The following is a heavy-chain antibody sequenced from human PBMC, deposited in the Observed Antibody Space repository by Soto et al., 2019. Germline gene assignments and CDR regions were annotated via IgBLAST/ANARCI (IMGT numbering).Heavy chain of an antibody. J-gene: IGHJ6*02. CDR3: AYLPCSGGSCYWFSFSGMDV. V-gene: IGHV2-5*02. Sequence: QITLKESGPTLVKPTQTLTLTCTFSGFALSTSGVGVAWIRQPPGKALEWLALIYWDDDKRYRPSLESRLIITKHPSKNQVVLTRTNMDSVDTATYYCAYLPCSGGSCYWFSFSGMDVWGQGTTVTVSS. CDR1: GFALSTSGVG. D-gene: IGHD2-15*01. CDR2: IYWDDDK.